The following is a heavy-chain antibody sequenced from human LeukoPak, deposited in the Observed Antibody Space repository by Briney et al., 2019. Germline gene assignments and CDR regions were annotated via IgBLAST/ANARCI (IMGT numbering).Heavy chain of an antibody. V-gene: IGHV3-74*01. CDR3: ARFDSSSYSFQH. CDR2: INTDGSST. Sequence: GGFLRLSCAASGFTFSSYWMHWIRQAPGKGLVWVSRINTDGSSTSYADSVKGRFTISRDNAKNTLYLQMNSLRAEDTAVYYCARFDSSSYSFQHWGQGTLVTVSS. J-gene: IGHJ1*01. D-gene: IGHD6-6*01. CDR1: GFTFSSYW.